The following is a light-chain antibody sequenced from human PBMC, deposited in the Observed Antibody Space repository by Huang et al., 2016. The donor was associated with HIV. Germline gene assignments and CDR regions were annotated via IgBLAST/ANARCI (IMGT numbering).Light chain of an antibody. J-gene: IGKJ4*01. CDR3: QQYYRNPQT. CDR1: QSLLYNLNSKNY. Sequence: DIVMTQSPDSLSILPGGRAAINCKSSQSLLYNLNSKNYLAWFQQRPGQPPKLLFHWSVLRQSGIPDRFSASGSGTDFTLTIDNLQTEDVAIYYCQQYYRNPQTFGRETAVEI. CDR2: WSV. V-gene: IGKV4-1*01.